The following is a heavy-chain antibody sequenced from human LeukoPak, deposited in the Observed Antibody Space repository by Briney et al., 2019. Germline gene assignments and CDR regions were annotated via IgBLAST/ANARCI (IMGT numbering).Heavy chain of an antibody. J-gene: IGHJ4*02. CDR3: ARFGGRWYFDY. V-gene: IGHV3-21*01. Sequence: KPGGSLRLSCAASGFTFSSYSMNWVRQAPGKGLEWVSSISSSSYIYYADSVKGRFTISRDNAKNSLYLQMNSLRAEDTAVYYCARFGGRWYFDYWGQGTLVTVSS. D-gene: IGHD4-23*01. CDR2: ISSSSYI. CDR1: GFTFSSYS.